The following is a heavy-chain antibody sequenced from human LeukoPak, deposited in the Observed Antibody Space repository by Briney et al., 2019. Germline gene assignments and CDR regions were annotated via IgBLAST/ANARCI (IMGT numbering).Heavy chain of an antibody. D-gene: IGHD1-26*01. CDR1: GFTFRDYY. V-gene: IGHV3-11*01. J-gene: IGHJ4*02. Sequence: GGSLRLSCAASGFTFRDYYMSWIRQAPGKGLEWVSYISSSGSTIDYADSVKGRFTISRDNAKNTLYLQMNSLSAEDTAVYYCARDRESGRYGCPGGYWGQGTLATVSS. CDR3: ARDRESGRYGCPGGY. CDR2: ISSSGSTI.